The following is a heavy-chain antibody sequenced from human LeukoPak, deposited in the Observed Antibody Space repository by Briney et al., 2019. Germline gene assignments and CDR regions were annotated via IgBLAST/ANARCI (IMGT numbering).Heavy chain of an antibody. J-gene: IGHJ4*02. CDR3: ARDLAVAGENPNY. Sequence: GGSLRLSCAASGFTFSSYAMHWVRQAPGKGLEWVAVISYDGSNKYYADSVKGRFTISRDNSKNTLYLQMNSLRAEDTAVYYCARDLAVAGENPNYWGQGTLSPSPQ. D-gene: IGHD6-19*01. CDR2: ISYDGSNK. CDR1: GFTFSSYA. V-gene: IGHV3-30*04.